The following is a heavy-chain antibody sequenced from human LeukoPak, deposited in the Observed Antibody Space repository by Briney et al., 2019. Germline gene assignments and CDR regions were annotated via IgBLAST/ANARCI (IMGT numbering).Heavy chain of an antibody. V-gene: IGHV1-8*01. CDR3: ARHYDSSGYYFVQPGGDY. CDR2: MNPNSGNT. Sequence: ASVKVSCKASGYTFTSYDINWVRQATGQGLEWMGWMNPNSGNTGYAQKFQGRVTMTRNTSISTAYMELSSLRSEDTAVYYCARHYDSSGYYFVQPGGDYWGQGTLVTVSS. D-gene: IGHD3-22*01. J-gene: IGHJ4*02. CDR1: GYTFTSYD.